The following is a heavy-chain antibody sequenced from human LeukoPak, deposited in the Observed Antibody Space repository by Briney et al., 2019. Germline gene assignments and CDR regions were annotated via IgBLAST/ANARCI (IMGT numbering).Heavy chain of an antibody. CDR1: GDSISSTSYY. CDR2: IYYSGST. J-gene: IGHJ5*02. D-gene: IGHD6-13*01. CDR3: AREFGGAAAGIPWFDP. V-gene: IGHV4-39*07. Sequence: SETLSLTCTVSGDSISSTSYYWGWIRQPPGKSLEWIGSIYYSGSTYNNPSLKSRLTISVDTSKNQFSLRLSSVTAADTAVYYCAREFGGAAAGIPWFDPWGQGTLVTVSS.